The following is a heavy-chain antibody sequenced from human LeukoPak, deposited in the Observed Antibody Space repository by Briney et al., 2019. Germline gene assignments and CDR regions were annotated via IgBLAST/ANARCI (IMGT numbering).Heavy chain of an antibody. CDR2: IGDTT. J-gene: IGHJ4*02. Sequence: GGSLRLSCAASGFTFSTYAMSWVRQAPGKGLEWVSAIGDTTYYVDSVKGRFTISRDNSKNTLYLQMNNLRGEDAAIYYCAKAYAFVGANYFDYWGQGILVTVSS. CDR1: GFTFSTYA. CDR3: AKAYAFVGANYFDY. D-gene: IGHD1-26*01. V-gene: IGHV3-23*01.